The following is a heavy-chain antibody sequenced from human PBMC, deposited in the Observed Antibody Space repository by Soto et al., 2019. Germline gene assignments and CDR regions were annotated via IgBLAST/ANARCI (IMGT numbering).Heavy chain of an antibody. CDR3: ARASCSGGSCYSYYFDY. CDR2: ISAYNGNT. J-gene: IGHJ4*02. D-gene: IGHD2-15*01. CDR1: GYTFTSYG. Sequence: QVQLVQSGAEVKKPGASVKVSCKASGYTFTSYGISWVRQAPGQGLEWMGWISAYNGNTNYAQKLQGRVTMTNDTSTSTAYMELRSLRSDDTAVYYCARASCSGGSCYSYYFDYWGQGTLVTVSS. V-gene: IGHV1-18*01.